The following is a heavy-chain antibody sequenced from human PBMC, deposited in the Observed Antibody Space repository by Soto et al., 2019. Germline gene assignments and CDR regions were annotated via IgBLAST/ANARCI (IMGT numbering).Heavy chain of an antibody. Sequence: QVQLVQSGAEVKKPGASVKVSCKASGYTFTGYYMHWVRQAPGQGLEWMGWINPNSGGTNYAQKFQGWVTMTRDTSINTAYMELSRLRSDDTAVYYCARAEYSDYDSLRGMDVWGQGTTVTVSS. V-gene: IGHV1-2*04. CDR2: INPNSGGT. CDR1: GYTFTGYY. D-gene: IGHD4-17*01. J-gene: IGHJ6*02. CDR3: ARAEYSDYDSLRGMDV.